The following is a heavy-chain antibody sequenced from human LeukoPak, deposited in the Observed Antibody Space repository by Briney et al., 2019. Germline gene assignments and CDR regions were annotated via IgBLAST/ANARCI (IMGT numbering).Heavy chain of an antibody. J-gene: IGHJ4*02. Sequence: GGSLRLSCAASGFTFSSYAMSWVRQAPGKGLEWVSAISGSGGSTYYADSVKGRFTISRDNSKNTLYLQMNSLRAEDTAVYYCASSSGSYLDYFDYWGQGTLVTVSS. CDR3: ASSSGSYLDYFDY. V-gene: IGHV3-23*01. D-gene: IGHD1-26*01. CDR2: ISGSGGST. CDR1: GFTFSSYA.